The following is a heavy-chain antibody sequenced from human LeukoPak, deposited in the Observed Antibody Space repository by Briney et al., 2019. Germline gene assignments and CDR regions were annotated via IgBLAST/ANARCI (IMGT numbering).Heavy chain of an antibody. J-gene: IGHJ4*02. D-gene: IGHD6-19*01. CDR2: ISYDGSNK. CDR1: GFTFSSYA. CDR3: ARGHSSGWYFHDY. Sequence: GGSLRLSCAASGFTFSSYAMHWVRQAPGKGLEWVAVISYDGSNKYYADSEKGRFTISRDNSKNTLYLQMNSLRAEDTAVYYCARGHSSGWYFHDYWGQGTLVTVSS. V-gene: IGHV3-30*04.